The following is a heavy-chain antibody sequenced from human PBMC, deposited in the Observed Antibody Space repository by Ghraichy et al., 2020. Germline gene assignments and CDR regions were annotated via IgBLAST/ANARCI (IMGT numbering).Heavy chain of an antibody. CDR3: ARRIVDYKEPGNWFDP. D-gene: IGHD4-11*01. V-gene: IGHV4-39*01. J-gene: IGHJ5*02. Sequence: SETLSLTCTVSGGSISSSSYYWGWIRQPPGKGLEWIGSIYYSGSTYYNPSLKSRVTISVDTSKNQFSLKLSSVTAADTAVYYCARRIVDYKEPGNWFDPWGQGTLVTVSS. CDR1: GGSISSSSYY. CDR2: IYYSGST.